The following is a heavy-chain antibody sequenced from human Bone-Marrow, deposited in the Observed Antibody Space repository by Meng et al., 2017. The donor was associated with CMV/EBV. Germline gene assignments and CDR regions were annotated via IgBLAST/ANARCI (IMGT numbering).Heavy chain of an antibody. J-gene: IGHJ4*02. Sequence: RGSLRLSCAASGFTFSNAWMSWVRQAPGKGLEWVGRIKSKTDGGTTDYAAPVKGRFTISRDDSKNTLYLQMNSLKTEDTAVYYCTTITIFGVVTPDYWGQGTLVTVSS. CDR3: TTITIFGVVTPDY. CDR2: IKSKTDGGTT. CDR1: GFTFSNAW. V-gene: IGHV3-15*01. D-gene: IGHD3-3*01.